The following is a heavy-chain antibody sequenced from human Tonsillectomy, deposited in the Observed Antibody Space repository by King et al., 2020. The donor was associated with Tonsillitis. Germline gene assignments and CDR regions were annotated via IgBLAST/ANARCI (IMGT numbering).Heavy chain of an antibody. V-gene: IGHV4-59*08. CDR1: GGSISSYY. Sequence: VQLQESGPGLVKPSETLSLTCTVSGGSISSYYWSWIRQPPGKGLEWIEYIYYSGSTNYNPSLKSRVSISLDTSKNQFSLKLSSVTAADTAVYYCARRDYDFWSGPTEDYYYYYMDVWGKGTTVTVSS. J-gene: IGHJ6*03. CDR3: ARRDYDFWSGPTEDYYYYYMDV. D-gene: IGHD3-3*01. CDR2: IYYSGST.